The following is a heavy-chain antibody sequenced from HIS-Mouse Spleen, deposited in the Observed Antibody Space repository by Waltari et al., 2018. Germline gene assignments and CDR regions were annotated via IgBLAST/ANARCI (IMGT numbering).Heavy chain of an antibody. CDR3: ARDHRNNWAIRD. Sequence: QVQLVESGGGVVQPGRSLRLSCAASGFTFSSYAMHWVRQAPGKGMEWGAVKSYDGRNKYYADSVKGRFTISRDNSKNTLYLQMNSLRAEDTAVYYCARDHRNNWAIRDWGQGTLVTVSS. CDR1: GFTFSSYA. CDR2: KSYDGRNK. D-gene: IGHD1-20*01. V-gene: IGHV3-30*04. J-gene: IGHJ4*02.